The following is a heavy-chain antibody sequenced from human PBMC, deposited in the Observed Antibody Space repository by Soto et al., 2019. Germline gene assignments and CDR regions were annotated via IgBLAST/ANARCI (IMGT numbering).Heavy chain of an antibody. V-gene: IGHV3-7*03. CDR1: GFSLSTYW. CDR2: IKQDGGEE. Sequence: GGSLRLSCAASGFSLSTYWMSWVRQAPGKGLEWVANIKQDGGEEYYVDSVKGRFTISKDNSRNTVYLQMNSLRAEDTALYYCAKGFNWNRVDSRGQGTLVTVSS. J-gene: IGHJ4*02. CDR3: AKGFNWNRVDS. D-gene: IGHD1-20*01.